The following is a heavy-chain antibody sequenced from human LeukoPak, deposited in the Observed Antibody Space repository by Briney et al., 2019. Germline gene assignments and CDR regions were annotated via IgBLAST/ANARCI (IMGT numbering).Heavy chain of an antibody. V-gene: IGHV1-2*02. D-gene: IGHD2-21*02. Sequence: ASVKVSCKASGYTFTGYYMHWVRQAPGQGLEWMGWINPNSGGTNYAQKFQGRVTMTRDTSISTAYMELSRLRSDDTAVYYGARDLPATAIPFDYWGQGTLVTVSS. CDR3: ARDLPATAIPFDY. CDR1: GYTFTGYY. J-gene: IGHJ4*02. CDR2: INPNSGGT.